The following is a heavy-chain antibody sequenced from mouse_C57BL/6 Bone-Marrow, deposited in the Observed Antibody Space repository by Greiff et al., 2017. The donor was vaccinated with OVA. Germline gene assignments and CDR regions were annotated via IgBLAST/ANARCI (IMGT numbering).Heavy chain of an antibody. CDR2: INPGSGGT. J-gene: IGHJ4*01. Sequence: VQLVESGAELVRPGTSVKVSCKASGYAFTNYLIEWVKQRPGQGLEWIGVINPGSGGTNYNEKFKGKATLTADKSSSTAYMQLSSLTSEDSAVYFCARSVVATDYYAMGYWGQGTSGTVSS. D-gene: IGHD1-1*01. CDR3: ARSVVATDYYAMGY. V-gene: IGHV1-54*01. CDR1: GYAFTNYL.